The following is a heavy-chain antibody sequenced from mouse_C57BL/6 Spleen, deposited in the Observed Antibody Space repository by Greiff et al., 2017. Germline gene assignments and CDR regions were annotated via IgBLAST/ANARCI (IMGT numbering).Heavy chain of an antibody. CDR2: IDPSDSYT. CDR3: ATFYGYDVGDY. CDR1: GYTFTSYW. D-gene: IGHD2-9*01. J-gene: IGHJ2*01. V-gene: IGHV1-69*01. Sequence: VQLQQPGAELVMPGASVKLSCKASGYTFTSYWMHWVKQRPGQGLEWIGEIDPSDSYTNYNQQFKGKSTLTVDKSSSTAYMQLSSLTSEDSAVYYFATFYGYDVGDYWGQGTTLTVSS.